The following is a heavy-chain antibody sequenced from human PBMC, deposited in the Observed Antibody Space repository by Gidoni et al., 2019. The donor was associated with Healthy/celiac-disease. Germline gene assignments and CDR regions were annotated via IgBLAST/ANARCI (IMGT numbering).Heavy chain of an antibody. CDR1: GGSISSSSYY. CDR3: ARLHGSGYSSGWYLDY. CDR2: IYYSGST. V-gene: IGHV4-39*01. J-gene: IGHJ4*02. D-gene: IGHD6-19*01. Sequence: QLQLQESGPGLVKPSETLSLTGTVSGGSISSSSYYWGWIRQPPGKGLEWIGSIYYSGSTYYNPSLKSRVTISVDTSKNQFSLKLSSVTAADTAVYYCARLHGSGYSSGWYLDYWGQGTLVTVSS.